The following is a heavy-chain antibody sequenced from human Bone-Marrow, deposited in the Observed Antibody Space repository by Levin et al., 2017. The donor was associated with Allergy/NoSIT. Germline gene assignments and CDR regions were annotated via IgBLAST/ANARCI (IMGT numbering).Heavy chain of an antibody. J-gene: IGHJ4*02. V-gene: IGHV4-4*07. D-gene: IGHD3-22*01. Sequence: SETLSLTCTVSGGSISSHYWAWIRQPAGKGLEWIGRIYTSGTTNYNPSLKSRVTMSVDASKNQFSLHLSSVTAADTAVYYCARDRFYDSGISYGKYYDYWGQGTLVTVSS. CDR2: IYTSGTT. CDR1: GGSISSHY. CDR3: ARDRFYDSGISYGKYYDY.